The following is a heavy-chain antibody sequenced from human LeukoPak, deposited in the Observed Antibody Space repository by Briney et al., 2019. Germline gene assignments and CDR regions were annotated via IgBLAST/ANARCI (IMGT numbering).Heavy chain of an antibody. V-gene: IGHV3-7*01. CDR1: GFTFSSYW. Sequence: GGSLRLSCAASGFTFSSYWMSWVRQAPGKGLEWVANIKQDGSEKYHVDSVKGRFTISRDNAKNSLYLQMNSLRAEDTAVYYCARGRGIAGAIFDYWGQGTLVTVSS. D-gene: IGHD6-13*01. CDR3: ARGRGIAGAIFDY. CDR2: IKQDGSEK. J-gene: IGHJ4*02.